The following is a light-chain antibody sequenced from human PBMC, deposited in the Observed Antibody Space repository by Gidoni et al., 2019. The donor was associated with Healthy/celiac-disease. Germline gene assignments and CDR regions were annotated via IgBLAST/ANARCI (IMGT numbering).Light chain of an antibody. V-gene: IGKV1-39*01. CDR2: AAS. CDR3: QQSYSTPYT. J-gene: IGKJ2*01. CDR1: QSISSY. Sequence: DIQMTHSPSSLSASVGDRVTINCRASQSISSYLNWYQQKPGKAPKLLIYAASSLQSGVPSRFSGSGSGTDFTLTISSLQPEDFATYYCQQSYSTPYTFXQXTKLEIK.